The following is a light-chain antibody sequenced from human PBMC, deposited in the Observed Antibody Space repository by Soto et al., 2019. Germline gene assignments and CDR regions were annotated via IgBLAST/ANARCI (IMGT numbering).Light chain of an antibody. CDR2: KAS. Sequence: DIQMTQSPSTLSASVRDRVTITCRASQSISSWLAWYQQKPGKAPKLLIYKASSLESGVPSRFSGSGSGTEFTLTINSLQPDDFATYYCQQLNSYPRTFGQRTNVDI. CDR1: QSISSW. CDR3: QQLNSYPRT. V-gene: IGKV1-5*03. J-gene: IGKJ1*01.